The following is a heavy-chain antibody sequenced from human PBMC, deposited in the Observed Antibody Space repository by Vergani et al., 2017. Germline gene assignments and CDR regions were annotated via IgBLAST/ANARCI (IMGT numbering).Heavy chain of an antibody. CDR3: ARHLGYCSSTSCYGWFDP. CDR2: IIPILGIA. V-gene: IGHV1-69*02. J-gene: IGHJ5*02. D-gene: IGHD2-2*01. Sequence: QVQLVQSGAEVKKPGSSVKVSCKASGGTFSSYTISWVRQAPGQGLEWMGRIIPILGIANYAQKFQGRVTSTADKSTSTAYMELSSLRSEDTAVYYCARHLGYCSSTSCYGWFDPWGQGTLVTVSS. CDR1: GGTFSSYT.